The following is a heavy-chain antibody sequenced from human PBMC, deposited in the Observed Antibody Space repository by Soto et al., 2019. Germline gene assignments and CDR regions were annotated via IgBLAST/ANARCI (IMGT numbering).Heavy chain of an antibody. CDR2: INPATGAA. V-gene: IGHV1-2*02. CDR1: GYPVTAYY. CDR3: GGGGGVGVAGSAAFDM. J-gene: IGHJ3*02. Sequence: QLHLVQSGAVVKKPGASVTVSCSASGYPVTAYYMHWVRQAPGRGLEWMGGINPATGAAKYTQTFRGGGPMTRDTSTGKVFRELGGLKSGETAGFSWGGGGGVGVAGSAAFDMWGQGTLVTVSS. D-gene: IGHD3-3*01.